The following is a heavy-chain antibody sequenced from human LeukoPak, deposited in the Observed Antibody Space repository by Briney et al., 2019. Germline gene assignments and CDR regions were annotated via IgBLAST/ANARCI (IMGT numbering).Heavy chain of an antibody. D-gene: IGHD6-13*01. J-gene: IGHJ4*02. CDR2: IYHSGST. CDR3: ALVGGRAAAGWRY. Sequence: SETLSLTCAASGGSISSSNWWSWVRQPPGKGLEWIGEIYHSGSTNYNPSLKSRVTISVDKSKNQFSLKLSSVTAADTAVCYCALVGGRAAAGWRYWGQGTLVTVSS. V-gene: IGHV4-4*02. CDR1: GGSISSSNW.